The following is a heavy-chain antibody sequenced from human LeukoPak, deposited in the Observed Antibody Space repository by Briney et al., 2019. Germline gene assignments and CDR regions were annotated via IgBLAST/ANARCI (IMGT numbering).Heavy chain of an antibody. V-gene: IGHV3-23*03. CDR2: IYSGGGI. D-gene: IGHD6-19*01. CDR1: GFTFSSYA. Sequence: GGSLRLSCAASGFTFSSYAMSWVRQAPGKGLEWVSVIYSGGGIYYADSVKGRFTISRDNSKNTVSLQMNSLRAEDTAVYYCARGSSSGWYGFEYWGQGTLVTVSS. J-gene: IGHJ4*02. CDR3: ARGSSSGWYGFEY.